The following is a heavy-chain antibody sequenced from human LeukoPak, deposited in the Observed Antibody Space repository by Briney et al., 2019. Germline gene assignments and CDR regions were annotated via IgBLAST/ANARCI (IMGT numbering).Heavy chain of an antibody. D-gene: IGHD1-7*01. J-gene: IGHJ4*02. CDR1: GYTFTAYS. CDR2: INPNSGDT. V-gene: IGHV1-2*02. CDR3: ARVVTGTINYDY. Sequence: ASVKVSCKASGYTFTAYSMHWVRQAPGQGLEYMGWINPNSGDTNYAQKFQGRVTMTRDTSMSTAYMELSSLRSEDTAVYYCARVVTGTINYDYWGQGTLVTVSS.